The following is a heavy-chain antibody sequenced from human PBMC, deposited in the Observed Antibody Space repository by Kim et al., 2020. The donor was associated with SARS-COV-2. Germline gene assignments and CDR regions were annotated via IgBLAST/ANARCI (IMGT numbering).Heavy chain of an antibody. CDR2: IIPMFGTP. V-gene: IGHV1-69*13. CDR1: GGTFNNYA. Sequence: SVKVSCKASGGTFNNYAISWVRQAPGQGLEWMGGIIPMFGTPNYAQKFQGRVTITADESTSTAYMELRSLRSEDTALYYCARSGDYRYDTTGYYDYWGQGTLVTVSS. CDR3: ARSGDYRYDTTGYYDY. D-gene: IGHD3-22*01. J-gene: IGHJ4*02.